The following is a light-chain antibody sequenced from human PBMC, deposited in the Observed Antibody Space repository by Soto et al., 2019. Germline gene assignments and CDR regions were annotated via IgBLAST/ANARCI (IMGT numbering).Light chain of an antibody. CDR3: QNYSSVPV. J-gene: IGKJ3*01. Sequence: DIQMTQSPPSLSASVGDRVTITCRASQGIRNFVAWYQQKPCKPPKLLIYAASTLQSGVPSRFSGSGSGTDFTLTINSLQPEDVATYSCQNYSSVPVFGTGTKVEI. CDR2: AAS. CDR1: QGIRNF. V-gene: IGKV1-27*01.